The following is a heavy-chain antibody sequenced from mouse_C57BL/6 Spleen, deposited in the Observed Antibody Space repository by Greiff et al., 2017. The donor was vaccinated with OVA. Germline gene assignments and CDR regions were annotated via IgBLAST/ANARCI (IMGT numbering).Heavy chain of an antibody. D-gene: IGHD3-1*01. Sequence: EVQVVESGEGLVKPGGSLKLSCAASGFTFSCYAMSWVRQTPEKRLEWVAYISSGGDYIYYADTVKGRFTIYRDNSRNTLYLQMNSLNSEDTAMYYCTRDLLWYFDYWGQGTTLTVSS. V-gene: IGHV5-9-1*02. CDR3: TRDLLWYFDY. CDR1: GFTFSCYA. CDR2: ISSGGDYI. J-gene: IGHJ2*01.